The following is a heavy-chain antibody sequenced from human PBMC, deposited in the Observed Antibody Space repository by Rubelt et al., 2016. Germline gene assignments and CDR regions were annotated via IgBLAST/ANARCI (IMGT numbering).Heavy chain of an antibody. CDR2: IYTSGST. V-gene: IGHV4-4*07. Sequence: QVQLQESGPGLVKPSETLSLTCTVSGGSISSYYWSWIRQPAGKGLEWIGRIYTSGSTNYNPSLKSRVTMSVDTSKNQFSLKLSSVTAADTAVYYCARDRRDLGRWIQLWHGGWFDPWGQGTLVTVSS. J-gene: IGHJ5*02. D-gene: IGHD5-18*01. CDR3: ARDRRDLGRWIQLWHGGWFDP. CDR1: GGSISSYY.